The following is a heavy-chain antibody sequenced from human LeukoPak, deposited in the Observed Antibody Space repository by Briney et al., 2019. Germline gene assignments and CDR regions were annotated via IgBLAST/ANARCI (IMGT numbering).Heavy chain of an antibody. CDR1: GFTFNNYA. CDR2: ISGTGGSA. CDR3: ARGIRDCSRTTCYQPFDY. Sequence: GGSLRLSCAASGFTFNNYAMNWVRQGPGEGLEWVSAISGTGGSAYYADSVKGRFTISRDNSKNTLYLEMNSLRADDSAVYYCARGIRDCSRTTCYQPFDYWGQGALVTVSS. D-gene: IGHD2-2*01. J-gene: IGHJ4*02. V-gene: IGHV3-23*01.